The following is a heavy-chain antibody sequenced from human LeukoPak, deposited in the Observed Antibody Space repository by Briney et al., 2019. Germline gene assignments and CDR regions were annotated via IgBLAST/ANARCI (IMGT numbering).Heavy chain of an antibody. CDR1: GYTFTSYY. Sequence: ASVKVSCKASGYTFTSYYMHWVRQAPAQGLEWMGIINPSDGSTAYAQKFKGRVTMTRDTSTSTVYMELSSLTSEDTAVYYCARDRHCSGGRCYSSWFDPWGQGTLVTVSS. CDR2: INPSDGST. D-gene: IGHD2-15*01. CDR3: ARDRHCSGGRCYSSWFDP. V-gene: IGHV1-46*01. J-gene: IGHJ5*02.